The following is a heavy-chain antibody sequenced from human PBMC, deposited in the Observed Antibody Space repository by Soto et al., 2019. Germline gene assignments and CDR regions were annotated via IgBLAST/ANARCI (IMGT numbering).Heavy chain of an antibody. Sequence: AAVKVSCKASGYTFTGYYMHWVRQAPGQGLEWMGWINPNSGGTNYAQKFQGRVTMTRDTSISTAYMELSRLRSDDTAVYYCARDRRVATSRMDVWGQGTPVTVSS. D-gene: IGHD5-12*01. V-gene: IGHV1-2*02. CDR2: INPNSGGT. J-gene: IGHJ6*02. CDR1: GYTFTGYY. CDR3: ARDRRVATSRMDV.